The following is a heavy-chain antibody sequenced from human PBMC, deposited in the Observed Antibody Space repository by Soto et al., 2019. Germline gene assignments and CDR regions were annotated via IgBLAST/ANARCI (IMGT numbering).Heavy chain of an antibody. Sequence: TGGSLRLSCSASGFTFSSYAMHWVRQAPGKGLEYVSAISSNGGSTYYADSVKGRFTISRDNSKNTLYLQMSSLRAEDTAVYYCGRLRYYDSSGSLDYWGQGTLVTVSS. CDR3: GRLRYYDSSGSLDY. J-gene: IGHJ4*02. CDR2: ISSNGGST. V-gene: IGHV3-64D*06. CDR1: GFTFSSYA. D-gene: IGHD3-22*01.